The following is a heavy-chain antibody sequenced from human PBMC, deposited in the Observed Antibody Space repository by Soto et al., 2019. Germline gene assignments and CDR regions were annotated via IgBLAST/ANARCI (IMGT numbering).Heavy chain of an antibody. V-gene: IGHV4-34*01. Sequence: SETLSLTCAVYGGSFSGYYWSWIRQPPGKGLEWIGEINHSGSTNYNPSLKSRVTISVETSKNQFSLKLSSVTAADTAVYYCARGPDYYDSSGYYDYWGQGTLVTVSS. J-gene: IGHJ4*02. CDR1: GGSFSGYY. D-gene: IGHD3-22*01. CDR2: INHSGST. CDR3: ARGPDYYDSSGYYDY.